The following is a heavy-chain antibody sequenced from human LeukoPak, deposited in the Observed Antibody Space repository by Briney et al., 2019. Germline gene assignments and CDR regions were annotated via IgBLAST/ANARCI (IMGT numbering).Heavy chain of an antibody. CDR1: GFTFSSYG. Sequence: PGGSLRLSCAASGFTFSSYGMHWVRQAPGKGLEWVAVISYDGSNKYYADSVKGRFTISRDNSKNTLYLQMNSLRAEDTAVYYCAKDHGGSGSYHDYWGQGTLVTVSS. J-gene: IGHJ4*02. D-gene: IGHD3-10*01. CDR2: ISYDGSNK. CDR3: AKDHGGSGSYHDY. V-gene: IGHV3-30*18.